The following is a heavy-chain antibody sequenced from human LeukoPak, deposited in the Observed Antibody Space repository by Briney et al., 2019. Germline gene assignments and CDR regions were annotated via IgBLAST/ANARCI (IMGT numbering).Heavy chain of an antibody. J-gene: IGHJ4*02. Sequence: GGSLRLSCAASGFTFSSYSMNWVRQAPGKGLEWVANIKQDGSEKYYVDSVKGRFTISRDNAKNSLYLQMSSLRAEDTAVYYCAREQQLWLFWGQGTLVTVSS. CDR3: AREQQLWLF. CDR1: GFTFSSYS. D-gene: IGHD5-18*01. V-gene: IGHV3-7*01. CDR2: IKQDGSEK.